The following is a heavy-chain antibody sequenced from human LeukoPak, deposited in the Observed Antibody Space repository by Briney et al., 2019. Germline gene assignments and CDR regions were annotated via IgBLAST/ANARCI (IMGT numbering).Heavy chain of an antibody. Sequence: PGGSLRLSCAASGFTFSSYAMSWVRQAPGKGLEWVSAISGSGDSTYYADSVEGRFTISRDNSKNTLYLQMNSLRAEDTAVYYCAKDDYGDFPPMDWGQGTLVTVSS. CDR2: ISGSGDST. V-gene: IGHV3-23*01. CDR3: AKDDYGDFPPMD. CDR1: GFTFSSYA. J-gene: IGHJ4*02. D-gene: IGHD4-17*01.